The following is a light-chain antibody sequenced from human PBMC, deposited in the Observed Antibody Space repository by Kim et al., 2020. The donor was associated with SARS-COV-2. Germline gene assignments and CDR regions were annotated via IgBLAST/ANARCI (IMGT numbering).Light chain of an antibody. V-gene: IGLV3-1*01. CDR3: HAWDSSTGV. CDR1: KLGDKY. J-gene: IGLJ2*01. CDR2: QDS. Sequence: SYELTQPPSVSVSPGQTASITCSGDKLGDKYACWYQQKPGQSPVLVIYQDSKRPSGIPERFSGSNSGNTATLTISGTQAMDEADYYCHAWDSSTGVFGGGTQLTVL.